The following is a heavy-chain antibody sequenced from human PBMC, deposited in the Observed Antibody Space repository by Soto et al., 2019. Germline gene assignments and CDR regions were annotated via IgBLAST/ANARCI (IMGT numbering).Heavy chain of an antibody. D-gene: IGHD2-2*01. CDR3: ARDQGRSITCQLDY. J-gene: IGHJ4*02. Sequence: WWSLRLSCSVSVFTFSTYAMHWFRQAPGKGLEWVAVISYDGSNTYYADSVKGRFTISRDNMLYLQMNSLRAEDTAVYYCARDQGRSITCQLDYWGQGTLVTVSS. V-gene: IGHV3-30-3*01. CDR1: VFTFSTYA. CDR2: ISYDGSNT.